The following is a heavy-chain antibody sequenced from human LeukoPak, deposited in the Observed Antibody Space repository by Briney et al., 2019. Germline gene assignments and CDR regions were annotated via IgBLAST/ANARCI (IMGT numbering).Heavy chain of an antibody. D-gene: IGHD1-26*01. Sequence: SETLSLTCAVYGGSFSGYYWSWIRQSAGKGLEWIGRIDTGGSTKYNPSLKGRVTMSVDTSENQFSLRLSSVTAADTAVYYCARGVVGATAFAYWGQGTLVSVSS. CDR2: IDTGGST. V-gene: IGHV4-59*10. CDR1: GGSFSGYY. J-gene: IGHJ4*02. CDR3: ARGVVGATAFAY.